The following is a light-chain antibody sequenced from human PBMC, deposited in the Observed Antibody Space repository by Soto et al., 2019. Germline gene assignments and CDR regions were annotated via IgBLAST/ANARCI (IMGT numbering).Light chain of an antibody. CDR2: AAS. CDR1: QSISSY. V-gene: IGKV1-39*01. Sequence: DIQMTQSPSSLSASIGDRVTITCRASQSISSYLNWYQEKPGKAPNLLIYAASSLQSGVPSRFSGSGSGTDFTLTISSLQPEDFATYYCQQSYIVPITFGPGTRLEIK. J-gene: IGKJ5*01. CDR3: QQSYIVPIT.